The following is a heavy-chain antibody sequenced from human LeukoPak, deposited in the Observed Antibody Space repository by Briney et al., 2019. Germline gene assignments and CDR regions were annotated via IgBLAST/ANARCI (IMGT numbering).Heavy chain of an antibody. J-gene: IGHJ6*02. D-gene: IGHD6-19*01. V-gene: IGHV3-48*03. CDR3: ARENRIAVAGTYYYYYYGMDV. CDR1: GFTFSSYE. Sequence: GGSLRLSCAASGFTFSSYEMNWVRQAPGKGLEWVSYISSSGSTIYYADSVKGRFTISRDNAKNSLYLQMNSLRAEDTAVYYCARENRIAVAGTYYYYYYGMDVWGQGTTVTVSS. CDR2: ISSSGSTI.